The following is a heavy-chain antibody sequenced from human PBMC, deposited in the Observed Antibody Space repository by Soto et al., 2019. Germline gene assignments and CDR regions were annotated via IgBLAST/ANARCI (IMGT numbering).Heavy chain of an antibody. V-gene: IGHV1-58*02. J-gene: IGHJ4*01. CDR2: IVVGSGNT. D-gene: IGHD6-25*01. CDR1: GFTFTSSA. Sequence: QMQLVQSGPEVKKPGTSVKVSCKASGFTFTSSAMQWVRQARGQRLEWIGWIVVGSGNTNYARKFQEKVTITRDMSTRTAYMQLSTLRSEDTAVYYCAAEAATTDPQYYFDYWGQETLVTVS. CDR3: AAEAATTDPQYYFDY.